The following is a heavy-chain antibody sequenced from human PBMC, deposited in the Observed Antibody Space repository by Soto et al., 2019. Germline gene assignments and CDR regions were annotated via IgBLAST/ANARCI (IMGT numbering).Heavy chain of an antibody. V-gene: IGHV1-69*02. Sequence: QVQLVQSGAEMTKPGSSVKVSCMASGDTFNTNTFTWLRQAPGQGLEWMGRVVPSLSLVNYAQTFQDRVTITADKXXXXXXXXXXXXXXXXXXXXXXXXXXXXXXXXFAVWGHGTTVSV. CDR2: VVPSLSLV. CDR3: XXXXXXXXXXFAV. CDR1: GDTFNTNT. J-gene: IGHJ3*01.